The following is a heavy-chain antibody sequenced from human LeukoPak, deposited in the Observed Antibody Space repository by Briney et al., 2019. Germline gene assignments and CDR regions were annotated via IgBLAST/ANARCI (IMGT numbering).Heavy chain of an antibody. CDR3: VVGGSPGY. Sequence: GGSLRLSCAASGFIFSNYGMNWVRQAPRKGLVWVSRISTDGYTTDYADFVQGRFTASRDNTKNTWSLEMNSLRAEDTAVYYCVVGGSPGYWGQGTLVTVSS. V-gene: IGHV3-74*01. D-gene: IGHD2-15*01. CDR2: ISTDGYTT. CDR1: GFIFSNYG. J-gene: IGHJ4*02.